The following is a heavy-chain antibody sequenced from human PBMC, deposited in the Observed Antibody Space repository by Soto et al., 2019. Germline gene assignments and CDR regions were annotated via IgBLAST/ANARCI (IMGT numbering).Heavy chain of an antibody. V-gene: IGHV4-59*01. Sequence: SETLSLTCSVSGGSTSSYYWSWIRQPPGKGLEWIGYIYYSGSIDYSPSLKSRVTMSIDTSQNQVSLKLTSVTTAYTAEYYCAATPRYWGQGTLVTVSS. CDR2: IYYSGSI. J-gene: IGHJ4*02. CDR3: AATPRY. CDR1: GGSTSSYY.